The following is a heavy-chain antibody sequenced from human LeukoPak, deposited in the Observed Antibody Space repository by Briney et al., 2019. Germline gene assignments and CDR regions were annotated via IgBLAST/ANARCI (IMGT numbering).Heavy chain of an antibody. D-gene: IGHD6-25*01. CDR1: GFTFSSYA. Sequence: GGSLRLSCAASGFTFSSYAMHWVRQAPGKGLEWVAVISYDGSNKYYADSVKGRFTISRDNSKNTLFLELNSLRVDDTAVYYCAKDYSSGHHFDFWGQGTLVTASS. CDR3: AKDYSSGHHFDF. J-gene: IGHJ4*02. CDR2: ISYDGSNK. V-gene: IGHV3-30-3*01.